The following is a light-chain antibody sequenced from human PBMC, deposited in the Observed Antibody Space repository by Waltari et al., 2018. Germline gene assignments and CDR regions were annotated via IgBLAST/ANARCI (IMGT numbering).Light chain of an antibody. CDR1: SSNIGSNY. V-gene: IGLV1-47*01. J-gene: IGLJ3*02. CDR2: KNN. Sequence: QSVLTQPPSASGTPGQKVTISCNGSSSNIGSNYVYWYQQFPGTAPKLLIFKNNQRPSAVPDRFSDSRFCTAVSLAINGLRSEDEADYYCAAWDDSLSGLVLGGGTKVTVL. CDR3: AAWDDSLSGLV.